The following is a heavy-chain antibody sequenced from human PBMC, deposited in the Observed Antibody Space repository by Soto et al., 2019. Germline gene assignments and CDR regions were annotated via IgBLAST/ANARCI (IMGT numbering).Heavy chain of an antibody. J-gene: IGHJ3*02. CDR2: INAGNGNT. CDR3: ARVRMGDYYDSSGYYRNDAFDI. Sequence: ASVKVSCKASGYSFSGYGISWVRQAPGQGLEWMGWINAGNGNTQYSQNFQVRVTITRGTSATTAYMELSSLRSEDTAVYYCARVRMGDYYDSSGYYRNDAFDIWGQGTMVTVSS. V-gene: IGHV1-3*01. D-gene: IGHD3-22*01. CDR1: GYSFSGYG.